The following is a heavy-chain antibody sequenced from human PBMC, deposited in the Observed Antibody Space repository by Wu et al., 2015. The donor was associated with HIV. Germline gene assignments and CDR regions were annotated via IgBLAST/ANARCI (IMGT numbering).Heavy chain of an antibody. V-gene: IGHV1-69*12. CDR1: GDSFSTSP. CDR3: AKIHSSGWLYFDS. Sequence: QVQLVQSGAEVKKPGSSVKVSCKASGDSFSTSPINWVRQAPGQGLEWMGGIIPIYRTANYVRKFQDRVRITADESTNTAYLELTNLRSDDTAVYFCAKIHSSGWLYFDSWGQGTLVAVSS. D-gene: IGHD6-19*01. CDR2: IIPIYRTA. J-gene: IGHJ4*02.